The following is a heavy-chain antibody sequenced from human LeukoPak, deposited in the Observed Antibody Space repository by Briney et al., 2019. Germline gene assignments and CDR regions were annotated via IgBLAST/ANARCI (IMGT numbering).Heavy chain of an antibody. CDR1: GGSISGYY. V-gene: IGHV4-59*01. CDR3: ARGVAKLDFDY. D-gene: IGHD1-1*01. CDR2: IYYSGST. J-gene: IGHJ4*02. Sequence: SETLSPTCTVSGGSISGYYCSWIRQPPGKGLEWIGYIYYSGSTKYNSSLKSRVTISEDTSKNQFSLKLTSVTAADTAVYYCARGVAKLDFDYWGQGTLVTVSS.